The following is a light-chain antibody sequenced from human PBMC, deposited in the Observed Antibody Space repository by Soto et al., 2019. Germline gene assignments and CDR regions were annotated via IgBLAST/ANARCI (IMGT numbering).Light chain of an antibody. Sequence: DLPMTQSPSSLSASVGDRVTVSCRASQSINSYLNWYQQKPGKAPTLLIYSASSLEEGVPSRFSGSGSRTEFTLTISSLQPEDFATYSCQQTYTTPYTFGQGTKLEIK. CDR1: QSINSY. CDR3: QQTYTTPYT. J-gene: IGKJ2*01. V-gene: IGKV1-39*01. CDR2: SAS.